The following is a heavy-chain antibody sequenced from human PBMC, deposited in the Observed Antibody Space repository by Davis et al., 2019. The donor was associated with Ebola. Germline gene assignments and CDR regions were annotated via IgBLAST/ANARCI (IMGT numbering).Heavy chain of an antibody. D-gene: IGHD2-2*03. J-gene: IGHJ4*02. Sequence: GESLKISCAASGFTFSSYWMTWVRQAPGKGLEWVANIKQDGSEKYYVDSVKGRFTTSRDNAKNSLYLQMNSLRAEDTALYYCAKDTRRGYSYGTLSFDYWGQGTLVTVSS. CDR3: AKDTRRGYSYGTLSFDY. V-gene: IGHV3-7*03. CDR1: GFTFSSYW. CDR2: IKQDGSEK.